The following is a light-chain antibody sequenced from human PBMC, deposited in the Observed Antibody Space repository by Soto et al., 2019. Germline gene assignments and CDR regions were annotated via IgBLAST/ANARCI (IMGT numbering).Light chain of an antibody. CDR1: QSVSNNH. CDR2: GAS. CDR3: QQYGTSPRT. V-gene: IGKV3-20*01. J-gene: IGKJ1*01. Sequence: EIVLTQSPGTLSLSPGERATLSCRSSQSVSNNHLAWYDQKPGQAPRLLIYGASTRATGIPDRFSGSGSGTDFTLTISRLEPEDFAVYYCQQYGTSPRTFGQGTKVDIK.